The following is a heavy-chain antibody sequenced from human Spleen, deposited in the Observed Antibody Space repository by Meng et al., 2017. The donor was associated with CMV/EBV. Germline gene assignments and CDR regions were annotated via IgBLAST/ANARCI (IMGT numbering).Heavy chain of an antibody. Sequence: QGHRQQWGAGLLKPSETLSLTCTVSDGFTTSDDYYWSWIRQPPGKGLEWIGYIHYSGTTYYNPSLKSRIAISLDTSKNQFSLNLNSVTAADAAVYYCARDSPGGYGYFDSWGQGTLVTVSS. V-gene: IGHV4-30-4*01. CDR2: IHYSGTT. CDR1: DGFTTSDDYY. D-gene: IGHD5-12*01. J-gene: IGHJ4*02. CDR3: ARDSPGGYGYFDS.